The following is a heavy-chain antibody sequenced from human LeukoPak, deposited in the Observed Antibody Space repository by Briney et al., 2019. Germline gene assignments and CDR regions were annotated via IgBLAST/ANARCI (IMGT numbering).Heavy chain of an antibody. CDR1: GFTFSSYA. D-gene: IGHD6-13*01. Sequence: GGSLRLSCAASGFTFSSYAMHWVRQAPGKGLEWVAVISYDGSNKYYADSVKGRFTISRDNSKNTLNLQMNSLRAEDTAVYYCARDPGYSSSWFLDYWGQGTLVTVSS. CDR3: ARDPGYSSSWFLDY. CDR2: ISYDGSNK. V-gene: IGHV3-30*04. J-gene: IGHJ4*02.